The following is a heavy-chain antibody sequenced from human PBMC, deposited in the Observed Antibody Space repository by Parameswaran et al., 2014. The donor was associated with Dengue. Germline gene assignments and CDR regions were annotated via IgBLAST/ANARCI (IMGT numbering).Heavy chain of an antibody. CDR3: ARAIRGRWLVRDYYGMDV. CDR2: ISSSGSTI. Sequence: WIRQPPGKGLEWVSYISSSGSTIYYADSVKGRFTISRDNAKNSLYLQMNSLRAEDTAVYYCARAIRGRWLVRDYYGMDVWGQGTTVTVSS. V-gene: IGHV3-48*03. J-gene: IGHJ6*02. D-gene: IGHD6-19*01.